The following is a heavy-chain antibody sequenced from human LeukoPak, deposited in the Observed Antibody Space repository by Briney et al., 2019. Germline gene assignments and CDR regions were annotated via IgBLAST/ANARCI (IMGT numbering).Heavy chain of an antibody. V-gene: IGHV3-53*01. D-gene: IGHD5-24*01. Sequence: GGSLRLSCAVSGFSVTGNYMTWVRLAPGKGLEWVSTIYSGGTTFYTDSVRGRFTISRDNSKNTLYLQMNSLRAEDTAVYFCARERWDLWGRGTLVTVSS. CDR1: GFSVTGNY. CDR3: ARERWDL. J-gene: IGHJ2*01. CDR2: IYSGGTT.